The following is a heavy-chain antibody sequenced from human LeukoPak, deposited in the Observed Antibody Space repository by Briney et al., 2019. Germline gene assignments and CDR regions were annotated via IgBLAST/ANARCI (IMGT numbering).Heavy chain of an antibody. J-gene: IGHJ4*02. V-gene: IGHV3-20*04. Sequence: PGGSLRLSCAASGFTLDDYGMSWVRQAPGKGLEWVSGINWNGGSTNYADSVKGRFTISRDNAKNSLYLQMNSLRAEDTALYYCTSTGILGSTTGVGLFDYWGQGTLVTVSS. D-gene: IGHD1-26*01. CDR3: TSTGILGSTTGVGLFDY. CDR2: INWNGGST. CDR1: GFTLDDYG.